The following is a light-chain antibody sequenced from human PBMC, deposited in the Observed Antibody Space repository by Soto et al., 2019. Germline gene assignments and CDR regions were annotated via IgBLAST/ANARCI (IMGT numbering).Light chain of an antibody. J-gene: IGKJ3*01. CDR2: GVS. CDR1: QSVNSNY. CDR3: QQYGNSGVT. V-gene: IGKV3-20*01. Sequence: EIVLTQSPGTLSLSPGERATLSCRASQSVNSNYLAWHQQKPGQAPRLLIYGVSSRATGIPDRFSGIGSGTDVTITISRLEPEDVEVYYCQQYGNSGVTFGPGTKVDIK.